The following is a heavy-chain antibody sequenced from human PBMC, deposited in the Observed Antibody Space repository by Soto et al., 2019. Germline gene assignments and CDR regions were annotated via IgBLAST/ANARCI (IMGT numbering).Heavy chain of an antibody. Sequence: GGSLRLSCTASGFPFSHYAMNWVRQGPGTRLEWVADISGSGDSARYADSVRGRFTISRDNSRDTLYLQMNSLRVDDTAVYYCGKERRGSGWSVCNFWGQGTLVTVSS. CDR2: ISGSGDSA. J-gene: IGHJ4*02. CDR1: GFPFSHYA. D-gene: IGHD6-19*01. V-gene: IGHV3-23*01. CDR3: GKERRGSGWSVCNF.